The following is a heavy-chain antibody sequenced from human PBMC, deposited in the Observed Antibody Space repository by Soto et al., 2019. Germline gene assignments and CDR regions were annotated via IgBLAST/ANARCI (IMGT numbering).Heavy chain of an antibody. CDR3: ARDIDFDSDY. CDR1: GYIFNNFG. CDR2: IYSKAGTT. Sequence: QVQLVQSGAEVQKPGASVKVSCKTSGYIFNNFGITWVRQAPGLGLEWLGWIYSKAGTTNFAQKFQGRVTMTTDTCTSTAYMELRSLTFDYSAVYFCARDIDFDSDYWGQGTLVTVS. J-gene: IGHJ4*02. D-gene: IGHD3-9*01. V-gene: IGHV1-18*01.